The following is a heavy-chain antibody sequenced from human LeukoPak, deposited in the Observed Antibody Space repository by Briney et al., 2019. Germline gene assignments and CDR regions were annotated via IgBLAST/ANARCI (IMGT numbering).Heavy chain of an antibody. V-gene: IGHV4-59*01. CDR2: IYYSGST. J-gene: IGHJ4*02. Sequence: SETLSLTCTVSGGSISSYYWSWIRQPPGKGLEWIGYIYYSGSTNYNPSLKSRVTISVDTSKNQFSLKLSSVTAADTAVYYCARARPNVGGYDFDYWGQGTLVTVSS. CDR1: GGSISSYY. CDR3: ARARPNVGGYDFDY. D-gene: IGHD3-22*01.